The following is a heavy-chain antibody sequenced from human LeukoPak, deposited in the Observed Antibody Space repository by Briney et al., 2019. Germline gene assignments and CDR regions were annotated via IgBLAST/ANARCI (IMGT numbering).Heavy chain of an antibody. CDR2: IYTSGIT. V-gene: IGHV4-4*07. CDR3: ARAEINDYSRY. D-gene: IGHD4-11*01. Sequence: SETLSLTCTVSGGSISSYYWSWIRQPAGKGLEWIGRIYTSGITDYNPSLKSRVTLSIDTSKNQFSLKLSAVTAADSALYFCARAEINDYSRYWGQGIPVIVSS. CDR1: GGSISSYY. J-gene: IGHJ4*02.